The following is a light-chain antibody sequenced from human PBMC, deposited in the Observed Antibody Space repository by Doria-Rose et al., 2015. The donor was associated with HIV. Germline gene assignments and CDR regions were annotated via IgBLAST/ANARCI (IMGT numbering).Light chain of an antibody. CDR2: DGS. Sequence: TQSPGTLSLSPGERATLSCRASQSFSSTYLAWYQQKPGQAPSLLIYDGSTRATGIPDRFSASGSGTDFTLTINRLEPEDFALYXCHQYGTSWTFGQGXKXEI. CDR3: HQYGTSWT. J-gene: IGKJ1*01. V-gene: IGKV3-20*01. CDR1: QSFSSTY.